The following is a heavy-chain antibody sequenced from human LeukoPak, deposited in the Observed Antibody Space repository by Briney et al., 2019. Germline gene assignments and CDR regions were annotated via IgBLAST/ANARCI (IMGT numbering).Heavy chain of an antibody. J-gene: IGHJ5*02. Sequence: SETLSLTCAVYGGSFSGYYWSWIRQPPGKGLEWIGEINHSGSTNYNPSLKSRVTISVDMSKNQFSLKLSSVTAADTAVYYCARNVGSSGYAPWGHGTLVTVSS. CDR2: INHSGST. V-gene: IGHV4-34*01. CDR3: ARNVGSSGYAP. CDR1: GGSFSGYY. D-gene: IGHD3-22*01.